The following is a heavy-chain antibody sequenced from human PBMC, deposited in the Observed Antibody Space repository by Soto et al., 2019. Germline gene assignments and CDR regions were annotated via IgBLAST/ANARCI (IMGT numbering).Heavy chain of an antibody. D-gene: IGHD2-2*01. CDR2: INPNSGGT. CDR3: ATAIQSIAYCSRTSCYSTGY. Sequence: GASVKVSCKASGFTFTGYYIHWVRQAPGEGLDWMGWINPNSGGTNYAQKFQGRVTMTRDTSIRTAYMEVSSLSSDDTAMYYCATAIQSIAYCSRTSCYSTGYRGPGTLLTVSS. CDR1: GFTFTGYY. J-gene: IGHJ4*02. V-gene: IGHV1-2*02.